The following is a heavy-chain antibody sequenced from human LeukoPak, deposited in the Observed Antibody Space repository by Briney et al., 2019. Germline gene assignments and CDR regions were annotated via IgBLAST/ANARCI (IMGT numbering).Heavy chain of an antibody. V-gene: IGHV1-69*05. D-gene: IGHD3-22*01. Sequence: SEKVSCKASGCTFSSYAISWVRQAPGQGLEWMGGIIPIFGTANYAQKFQGRVTITTDESTSTAYMELSSLRSEDTAVYYCARGGGYYVSSGCYGGWGQGTLVTVSS. CDR1: GCTFSSYA. J-gene: IGHJ4*02. CDR3: ARGGGYYVSSGCYGG. CDR2: IIPIFGTA.